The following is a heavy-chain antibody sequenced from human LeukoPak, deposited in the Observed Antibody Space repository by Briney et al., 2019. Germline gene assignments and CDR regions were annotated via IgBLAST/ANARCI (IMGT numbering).Heavy chain of an antibody. Sequence: ASVKVSCKTSGYSFTDYYMHWVRQAPGQGLEWMGWINPNSGGTNFAQKFQGRVTMTRDTSISTAYMELSRLRSDDTAVYYCARDLVAASSWFDPWGQGTLVTVSS. J-gene: IGHJ5*02. V-gene: IGHV1-2*02. CDR1: GYSFTDYY. CDR3: ARDLVAASSWFDP. CDR2: INPNSGGT. D-gene: IGHD6-13*01.